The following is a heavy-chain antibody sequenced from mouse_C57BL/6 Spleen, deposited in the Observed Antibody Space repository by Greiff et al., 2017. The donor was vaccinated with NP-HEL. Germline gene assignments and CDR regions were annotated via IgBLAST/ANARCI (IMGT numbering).Heavy chain of an antibody. CDR1: GFNIKDYY. V-gene: IGHV14-2*01. J-gene: IGHJ4*01. Sequence: EVHLVESGAELVKPGASVKLSCTASGFNIKDYYMHWVKQRTEQGLEWIGRIDPEDGETKYAPKFQGKATITADTSSNTAYLQLSSLTSEETAVYYCAGSTVVAHYAMDYWGQGTSVTVSS. CDR2: IDPEDGET. CDR3: AGSTVVAHYAMDY. D-gene: IGHD1-1*01.